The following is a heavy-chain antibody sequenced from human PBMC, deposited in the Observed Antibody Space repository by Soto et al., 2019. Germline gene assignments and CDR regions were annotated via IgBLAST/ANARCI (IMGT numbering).Heavy chain of an antibody. J-gene: IGHJ4*02. V-gene: IGHV4-39*01. Sequence: QLQLQESGPGLVKPSETLSLTCTVSGGSISSSSNHWGWIRQPPGKGLEWIGNIYYSENTYYNRALKSRVIISVKTSKNQFSLRLTSVTAADTAVYYCATHPPFGPSDHWCQGTLVTVSS. CDR2: IYYSENT. D-gene: IGHD3-10*01. CDR1: GGSISSSSNH. CDR3: ATHPPFGPSDH.